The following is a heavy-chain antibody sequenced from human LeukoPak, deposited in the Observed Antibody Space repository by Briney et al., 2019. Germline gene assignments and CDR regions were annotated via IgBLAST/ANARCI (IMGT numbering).Heavy chain of an antibody. J-gene: IGHJ4*02. CDR3: ARDPISGTDY. CDR1: GFTFSSFW. V-gene: IGHV3-7*01. Sequence: PGGSLRLSCAASGFTFSSFWMRWGRQAPGKGLEWVASIKQDGSEKKYVDSVEGRFTISRDNARNSLHLQMNSLRADDTAVYYCARDPISGTDYWGQGTRVAVSS. CDR2: IKQDGSEK. D-gene: IGHD1-20*01.